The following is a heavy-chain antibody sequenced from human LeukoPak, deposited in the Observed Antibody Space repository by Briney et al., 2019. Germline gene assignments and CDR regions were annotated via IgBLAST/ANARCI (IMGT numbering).Heavy chain of an antibody. J-gene: IGHJ4*02. CDR3: ARQRGTTVTTYQVN. CDR1: GFTFSSDF. V-gene: IGHV3-66*04. Sequence: PGGSLRLSCAASGFTFSSDFMIWVRQAPGRGPELVSLLYGGGNTYYGGSMKDRFTISRDNSKNTLYLQMNSLRAEDTAVYYCARQRGTTVTTYQVNWGQGTLVTVSS. D-gene: IGHD4-17*01. CDR2: LYGGGNT.